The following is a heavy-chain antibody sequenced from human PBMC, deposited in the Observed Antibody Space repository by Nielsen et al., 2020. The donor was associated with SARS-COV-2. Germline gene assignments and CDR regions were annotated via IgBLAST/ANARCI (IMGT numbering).Heavy chain of an antibody. CDR1: GGSISSYY. D-gene: IGHD5-24*01. CDR2: INHSGST. CDR3: ARQSVEMAKSADYYYYGMDV. Sequence: SETLSLTCTVSGGSISSYYWSWIRQPPGKGLEWIGEINHSGSTNYNPSLKSRVTISVDTSKNQFSLKLSSVTAADTAVYYCARQSVEMAKSADYYYYGMDVWGQGTTVTVSS. V-gene: IGHV4-34*01. J-gene: IGHJ6*02.